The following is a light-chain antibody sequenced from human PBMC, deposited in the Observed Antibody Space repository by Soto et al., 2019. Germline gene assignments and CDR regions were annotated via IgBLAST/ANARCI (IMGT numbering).Light chain of an antibody. CDR2: DVS. CDR1: ISDVGGYNH. CDR3: CSYAGSYTLYV. J-gene: IGLJ1*01. Sequence: QSPLTQHSSVSGSPVQSVTISCTATISDVGGYNHLSSYQPHPGKAPKLMIYDVSKRPSGVPDRFSGSKYGNTASLTISGLQAEDEADYYSCSYAGSYTLYVFGTGTKVTVL. V-gene: IGLV2-11*01.